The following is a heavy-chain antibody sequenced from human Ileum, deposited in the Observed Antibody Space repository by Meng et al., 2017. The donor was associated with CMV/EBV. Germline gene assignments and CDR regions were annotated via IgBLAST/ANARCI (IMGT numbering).Heavy chain of an antibody. CDR1: GVTFNNDW. CDR2: IDGDGNNI. V-gene: IGHV3-74*01. D-gene: IGHD2/OR15-2a*01. J-gene: IGHJ4*02. CDR3: AREVITPGQYFFEY. Sequence: ASGVTFNNDWMHWVRQAPGEGLVGVSGIDGDGNNIRYADSAKGRFTISRDNAKNTLYLQMNSPRAEDTAVYYCAREVITPGQYFFEYWGQGTLVTVSS.